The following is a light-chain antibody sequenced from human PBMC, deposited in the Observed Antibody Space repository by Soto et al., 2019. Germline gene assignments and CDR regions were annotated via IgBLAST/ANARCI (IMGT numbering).Light chain of an antibody. Sequence: QSVLTQPPSASGTPGQRVTISCSGNSSNIGSNTVNWYQQLPGTAPKLLIYSNNQRPSGAPDRFSGSKSGTSASLAISGLQSEDEADYYCAAWDDSLNGQGVFGGGTKLTVL. CDR2: SNN. CDR1: SSNIGSNT. J-gene: IGLJ2*01. V-gene: IGLV1-44*01. CDR3: AAWDDSLNGQGV.